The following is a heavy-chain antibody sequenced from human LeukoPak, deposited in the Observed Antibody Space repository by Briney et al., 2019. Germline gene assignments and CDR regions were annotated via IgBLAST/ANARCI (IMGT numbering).Heavy chain of an antibody. CDR3: ARGATYYDILTGYWTFDY. D-gene: IGHD3-9*01. CDR1: GFTFSSYS. J-gene: IGHJ4*02. V-gene: IGHV3-23*01. CDR2: ISGSGGST. Sequence: PGGSLRLSCAASGFTFSSYSMNWVRQAPGKGLEWVSAISGSGGSTYYADSVKGRFTISRDNSKNTLYLQMNSLRAEDTAVYYCARGATYYDILTGYWTFDYWGQGTLVTVSS.